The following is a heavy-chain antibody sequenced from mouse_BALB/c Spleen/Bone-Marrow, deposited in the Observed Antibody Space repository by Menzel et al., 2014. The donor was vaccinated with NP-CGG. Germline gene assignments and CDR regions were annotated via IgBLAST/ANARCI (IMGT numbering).Heavy chain of an antibody. J-gene: IGHJ4*01. D-gene: IGHD2-14*01. V-gene: IGHV14-3*02. CDR2: IDPANGNT. CDR3: AGFQVRRLLDY. Sequence: VTLKECGAELVKPGASVKLSCTASGFNIKDTYMHWVKQRPEQGLEWIGRIDPANGNTKYDPKFQGKATITADTSSNTAYLQLSSLTSEDTAVYYCAGFQVRRLLDYWGQGTSVTVSS. CDR1: GFNIKDTY.